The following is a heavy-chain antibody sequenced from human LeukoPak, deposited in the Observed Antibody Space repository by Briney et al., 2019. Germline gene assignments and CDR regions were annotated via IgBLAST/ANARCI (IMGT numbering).Heavy chain of an antibody. CDR2: VSNDGGGT. D-gene: IGHD3-22*01. CDR1: GFIFNNYG. Sequence: GGSLRLSCAASGFIFNNYGLIWVRQAPGKGLEWVSAVSNDGGGTQYADFVEGRFTISRDNSKNTLFLQMSSLRAEDTALYYCAKGSSGYFADLWGQGTLVTVSS. CDR3: AKGSSGYFADL. V-gene: IGHV3-23*01. J-gene: IGHJ5*02.